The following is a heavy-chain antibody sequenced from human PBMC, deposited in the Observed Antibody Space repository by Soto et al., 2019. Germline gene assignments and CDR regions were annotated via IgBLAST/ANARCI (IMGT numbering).Heavy chain of an antibody. J-gene: IGHJ4*02. D-gene: IGHD3-10*01. CDR3: AYRKPNRGGFTFES. Sequence: QITLKESGTTLVKPTQTLTLTCSFSGFSLSTSGVGVGWIRQPPGKALEWLALNDWGDNKWYSPSLKSRLTITKDTSKNQVVLTMTNIDPVDTATYYCAYRKPNRGGFTFESWGQGTLVTVSS. V-gene: IGHV2-5*02. CDR2: NDWGDNK. CDR1: GFSLSTSGVG.